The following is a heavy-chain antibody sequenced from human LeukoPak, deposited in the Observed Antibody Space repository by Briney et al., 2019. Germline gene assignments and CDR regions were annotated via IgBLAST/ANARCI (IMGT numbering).Heavy chain of an antibody. CDR3: AKDLTYNDGRWEFDP. CDR2: MHTDGTT. Sequence: PGGSLRLSCAASGFSLSNSAMSWVRQAPGKGLEWVSGMHTDGTTFYTDAVKNRFTMSRDKTQNTMYLQMNSLRAEDTAVYSCAKDLTYNDGRWEFDPWGQGTLVTVSS. D-gene: IGHD5-24*01. V-gene: IGHV3-23*01. J-gene: IGHJ5*02. CDR1: GFSLSNSA.